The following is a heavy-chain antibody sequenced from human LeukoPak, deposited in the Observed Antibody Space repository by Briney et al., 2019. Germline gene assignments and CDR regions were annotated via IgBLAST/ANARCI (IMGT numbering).Heavy chain of an antibody. CDR3: AVRLTTSRLATATTWFDP. CDR1: GESFDGFY. D-gene: IGHD1-1*01. J-gene: IGHJ5*02. CDR2: VNYGGTS. Sequence: SETLSLTFAVYGESFDGFYWNWIRQFPGKGLEWLGEVNYGGTSDYNPALESRVDISADPSRRQFSLKLTSVTASDTAVYYCAVRLTTSRLATATTWFDPWGQGTLVSVSS. V-gene: IGHV4-34*01.